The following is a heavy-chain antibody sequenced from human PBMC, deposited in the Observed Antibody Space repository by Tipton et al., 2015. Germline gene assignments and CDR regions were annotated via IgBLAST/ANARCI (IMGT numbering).Heavy chain of an antibody. CDR1: GGSFNGYY. V-gene: IGHV4-34*01. J-gene: IGHJ6*02. CDR2: IHYSGST. CDR3: ARDSGPQRITIFGPRGYYGMDV. Sequence: TLSLTCAVYGGSFNGYYWNWIRQPPGKGPEWIGEIHYSGSTNYNPSLKSRLTISVDTSKNQFSLKLSSVTAADTAVYYCARDSGPQRITIFGPRGYYGMDVWGQGTTVTVSS. D-gene: IGHD3-3*01.